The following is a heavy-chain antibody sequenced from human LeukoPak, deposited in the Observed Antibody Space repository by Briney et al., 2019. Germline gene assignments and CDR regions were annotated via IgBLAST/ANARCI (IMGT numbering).Heavy chain of an antibody. D-gene: IGHD3-10*01. Sequence: PGGSLRLSCAASGFTFSSYSMNWVRQAPGKGLEWVSYISSSSSTIYYAESVKGRFTISRDNAKNSLYLQMNSLRAEDTAVYYYARNYYGSGSYYNFNWFDPWGQGTLVTVSS. CDR2: ISSSSSTI. CDR3: ARNYYGSGSYYNFNWFDP. V-gene: IGHV3-48*01. CDR1: GFTFSSYS. J-gene: IGHJ5*02.